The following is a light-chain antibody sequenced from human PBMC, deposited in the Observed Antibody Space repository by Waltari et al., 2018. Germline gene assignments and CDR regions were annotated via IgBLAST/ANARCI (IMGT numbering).Light chain of an antibody. CDR1: QSISTSSSLWDRHSVTITY. CDR2: GAS. V-gene: IGKV3-20*01. CDR3: QQYDDWPPLT. Sequence: EIVLTQSPGTLSLSPGERATLSCRASQSISTSSSLWDRHSVTITYLAWYQQRPGQAPRLLIYGASSRATGIPDRFSGSGSGTDFTLTINRLAPEDFAVYYCQQYDDWPPLTFGGGTKVEIK. J-gene: IGKJ4*01.